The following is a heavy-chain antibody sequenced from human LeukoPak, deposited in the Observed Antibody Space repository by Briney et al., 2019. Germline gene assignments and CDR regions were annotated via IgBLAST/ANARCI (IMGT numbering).Heavy chain of an antibody. J-gene: IGHJ4*02. CDR3: ATMRPAGYFDY. V-gene: IGHV1-24*01. D-gene: IGHD6-19*01. CDR1: GYTLTELS. Sequence: ASVKVSCKVSGYTLTELSMHWVRQAPGTGLGWMGGFDPEDGETIYAQKFQGRVTMTEDTSTDTTYMELNSLRSEATAVYYCATMRPAGYFDYWGQGTLVTVSS. CDR2: FDPEDGET.